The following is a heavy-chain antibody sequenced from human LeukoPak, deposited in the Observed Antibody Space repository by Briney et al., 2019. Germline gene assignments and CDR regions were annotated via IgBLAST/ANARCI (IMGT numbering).Heavy chain of an antibody. D-gene: IGHD6-6*01. CDR1: GFTFNNYA. Sequence: PGGSLRLSCAASGFTFNNYAMSWVRQAPGKGLEWVSAFSGSVSGTGGSIYYADSVRGRFTISRDNSENTLYLEMSSLRVEDTAVYYCAKAKTVVARGYFFDHWGQGALVTVSS. J-gene: IGHJ4*02. CDR3: AKAKTVVARGYFFDH. V-gene: IGHV3-23*01. CDR2: FSGSVSGTGGSI.